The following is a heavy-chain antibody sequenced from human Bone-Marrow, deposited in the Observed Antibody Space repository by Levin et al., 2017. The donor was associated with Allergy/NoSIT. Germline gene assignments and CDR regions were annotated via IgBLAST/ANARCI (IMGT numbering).Heavy chain of an antibody. D-gene: IGHD3-9*01. J-gene: IGHJ4*02. CDR3: TTRRYDILTGYYQFDY. CDR2: IKSKTDGGTT. V-gene: IGHV3-15*01. Sequence: ETLSLTCAASGFTFSNAWMSWVRQAPGKGLEWVGRIKSKTDGGTTDYAAPVKGRFTISRDDSKNTLYLQMNSLKTEDTAVYYCTTRRYDILTGYYQFDYWGQGTLVTVSS. CDR1: GFTFSNAW.